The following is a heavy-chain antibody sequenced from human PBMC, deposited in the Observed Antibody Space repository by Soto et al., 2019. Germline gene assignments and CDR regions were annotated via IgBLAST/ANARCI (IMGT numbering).Heavy chain of an antibody. D-gene: IGHD3-16*01. CDR1: GGSISSYY. CDR2: IYYSGST. CDR3: ARGKGGDAFDI. V-gene: IGHV4-59*08. J-gene: IGHJ3*02. Sequence: QVQLQESGPGLVKPSETLSLTCTVSGGSISSYYWSWIRQPPGKGLEWIGYIYYSGSTNYNPSLKIRVTISVDTSKNQFSLKLSSVTAADTAVYYCARGKGGDAFDIWGQGTMVTVSS.